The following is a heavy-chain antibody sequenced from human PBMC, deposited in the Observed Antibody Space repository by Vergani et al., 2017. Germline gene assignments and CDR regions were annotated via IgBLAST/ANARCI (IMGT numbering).Heavy chain of an antibody. D-gene: IGHD2-2*01. CDR2: FDPEDGET. J-gene: IGHJ5*02. Sequence: QVQLVQSGAEVKKPGASVKVSCKASGYTLTELSMHWARQAPGKGLEWMGNFDPEDGETIYAQKFQGRVTMTEDTSTNTAYMELSSLRSEDTAVYYCATEESTSTGFDPWGQGTLVTVSS. CDR1: GYTLTELS. CDR3: ATEESTSTGFDP. V-gene: IGHV1-24*01.